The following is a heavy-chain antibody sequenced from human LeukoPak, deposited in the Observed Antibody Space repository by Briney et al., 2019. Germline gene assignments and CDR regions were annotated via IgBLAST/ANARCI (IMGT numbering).Heavy chain of an antibody. J-gene: IGHJ3*01. CDR1: GYTFTGYY. Sequence: ASVTVSCKASGYTFTGYYMHWVRQAPGQRLEWMGWINPNSGGTNYAQKFQGRVTMTRDTSISTAYMELSRLRSDDTAVYYCASMDVEMATTGAWGQGTMVTVSS. CDR3: ASMDVEMATTGA. V-gene: IGHV1-2*02. D-gene: IGHD5-24*01. CDR2: INPNSGGT.